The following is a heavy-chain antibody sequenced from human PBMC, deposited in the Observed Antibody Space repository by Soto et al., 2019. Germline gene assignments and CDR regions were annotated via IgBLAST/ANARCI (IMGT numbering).Heavy chain of an antibody. Sequence: QVQLVESGGGVVQPGKSLRLSCADSGFTFSSYGMHWVRQAPGKGLEWVAVISYDGTVKYYADSVKGRFIVSRDSSKNTLYLQMNSLRVEDTAMYYCAKRIAAAGIIDYWGQGTLVTVSS. J-gene: IGHJ4*02. D-gene: IGHD6-13*01. V-gene: IGHV3-30*18. CDR2: ISYDGTVK. CDR3: AKRIAAAGIIDY. CDR1: GFTFSSYG.